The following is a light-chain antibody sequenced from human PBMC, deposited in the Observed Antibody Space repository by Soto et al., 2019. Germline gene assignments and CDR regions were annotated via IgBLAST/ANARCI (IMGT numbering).Light chain of an antibody. CDR2: DVS. CDR1: SSDVVAYNY. CDR3: NSFAGSAHVV. V-gene: IGLV2-8*01. J-gene: IGLJ2*01. Sequence: QSALAQPPSASGSPGQSVTISCTGTSSDVVAYNYVSWYQQHPGNAPKLIIYDVSQRPSGVPDRFSGSKSGNTASLTVSGLQAEDEAVYYCNSFAGSAHVVFGGGTKLTVL.